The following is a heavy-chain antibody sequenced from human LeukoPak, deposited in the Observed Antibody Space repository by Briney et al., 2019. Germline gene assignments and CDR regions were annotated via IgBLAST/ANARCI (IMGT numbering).Heavy chain of an antibody. CDR1: GFTFSSYA. D-gene: IGHD2-2*01. Sequence: GGSLRLSCEASGFTFSSYAMSWVRQAPGKGLEWDSTVGNSGGRTFYADSVKGRFTISRDNSKNTLFLQMNSLRAEDTAVYSCAKQTKSYCSSTTCWGFDSWGQGTLVSVSS. CDR3: AKQTKSYCSSTTCWGFDS. J-gene: IGHJ4*02. CDR2: VGNSGGRT. V-gene: IGHV3-23*01.